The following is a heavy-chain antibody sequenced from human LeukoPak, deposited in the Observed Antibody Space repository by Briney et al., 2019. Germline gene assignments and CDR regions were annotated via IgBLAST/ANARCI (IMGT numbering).Heavy chain of an antibody. V-gene: IGHV6-1*01. CDR3: AKAYCSSTSCYYVDWFDP. CDR2: TYYRSKWYN. D-gene: IGHD2-2*01. CDR1: GDSVSSNSAA. J-gene: IGHJ5*02. Sequence: SQTLSLTCAISGDSVSSNSAAWNWIRQSPSRGLEWLGRTYYRSKWYNDYAVSVKSRITINPDTSKNQFSPQLNSVTPEDTAVYYCAKAYCSSTSCYYVDWFDPWGQGTLVTVSS.